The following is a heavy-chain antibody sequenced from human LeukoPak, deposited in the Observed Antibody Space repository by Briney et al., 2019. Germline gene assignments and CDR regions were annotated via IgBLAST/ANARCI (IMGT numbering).Heavy chain of an antibody. Sequence: ASVKVSCKASGGTFSSYAISWVRQAPGQGLEWMGGIIPIFGTANYAQKFQGRVTITADKSTSTAYMELSSLRSEDTAVYYCAKGYSYGENWFDPWGQGTLVTVSS. J-gene: IGHJ5*02. CDR1: GGTFSSYA. D-gene: IGHD5-18*01. V-gene: IGHV1-69*06. CDR3: AKGYSYGENWFDP. CDR2: IIPIFGTA.